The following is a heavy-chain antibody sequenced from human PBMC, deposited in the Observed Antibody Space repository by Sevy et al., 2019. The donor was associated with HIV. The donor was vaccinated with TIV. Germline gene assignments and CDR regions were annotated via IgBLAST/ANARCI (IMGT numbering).Heavy chain of an antibody. D-gene: IGHD2-2*01. CDR2: IWLTGAT. CDR1: GFTVSSNF. V-gene: IGHV3-53*01. J-gene: IGHJ6*02. CDR3: ARDCSSASCLWGMDV. Sequence: GGSLRLSCTVSGFTVSSNFISWVRQAPGKGLEWVSVIWLTGATYYADSVKGRFTISRDNAKNSLYLQMNSLRAEDTAVYYCARDCSSASCLWGMDVWGQGTTVTVSS.